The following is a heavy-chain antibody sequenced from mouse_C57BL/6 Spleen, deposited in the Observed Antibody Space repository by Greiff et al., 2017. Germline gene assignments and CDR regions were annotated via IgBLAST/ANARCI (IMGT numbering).Heavy chain of an antibody. D-gene: IGHD1-1*01. CDR1: EYEFPSHD. CDR2: INSDGGST. Sequence: VQLQQSGGGLVQPGESLKLSCESNEYEFPSHDMSWVRKTPEKRLELVAAINSDGGSTYYPDTMERRFIISRDNTKKTLYLQMSSLRSEDTALYYCARHGYYGSSYDAMDYWGQGTSVTVSS. V-gene: IGHV5-2*01. J-gene: IGHJ4*01. CDR3: ARHGYYGSSYDAMDY.